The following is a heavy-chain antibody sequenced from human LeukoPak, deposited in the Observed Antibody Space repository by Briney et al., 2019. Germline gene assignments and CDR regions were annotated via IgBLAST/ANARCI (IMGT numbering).Heavy chain of an antibody. V-gene: IGHV3-21*01. CDR2: ISSSSSYI. CDR1: GFTFDDYA. D-gene: IGHD1-26*01. J-gene: IGHJ4*02. CDR3: ARESLVGATFSPSDY. Sequence: PGGSLRLSCAASGFTFDDYAMHWVRQAPGKGLEWVSSISSSSSYIYYADSVKGRFTISRDNAKNSLYLQMNSLRAEDTAVYYCARESLVGATFSPSDYWGQGTLVTVSS.